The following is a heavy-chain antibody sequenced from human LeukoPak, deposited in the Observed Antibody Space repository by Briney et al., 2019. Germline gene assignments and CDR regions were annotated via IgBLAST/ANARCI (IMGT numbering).Heavy chain of an antibody. CDR3: AKSVAIYFYYGLDV. D-gene: IGHD3-3*01. Sequence: GGSLRLSCVASGFAFRSYAMSWVRQAPGKGLEWVSVITSGVTTFYADSVRGRFTISRDNSKSTLYLQMDSLRAEDTAPYYCAKSVAIYFYYGLDVWGQGTTVTVSS. CDR2: ITSGVTT. CDR1: GFAFRSYA. J-gene: IGHJ6*02. V-gene: IGHV3-23*01.